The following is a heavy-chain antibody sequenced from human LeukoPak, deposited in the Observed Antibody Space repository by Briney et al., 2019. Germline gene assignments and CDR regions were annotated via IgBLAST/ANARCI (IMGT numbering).Heavy chain of an antibody. CDR2: IYPGDSDT. V-gene: IGHV5-51*01. D-gene: IGHD3-22*01. CDR3: ARSHVYYYDSSGTADAFDI. CDR1: GYSFTSYW. Sequence: GESLKISCKGSGYSFTSYWIGWVRQMPGKGLEWMGIIYPGDSDTRYSPSFQGQVTISADKSISTAYLQWSSLKASDTAMYYCARSHVYYYDSSGTADAFDIWGQGTMVTVSS. J-gene: IGHJ3*02.